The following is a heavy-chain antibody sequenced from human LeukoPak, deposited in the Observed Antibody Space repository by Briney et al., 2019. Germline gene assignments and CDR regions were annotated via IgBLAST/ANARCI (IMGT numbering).Heavy chain of an antibody. V-gene: IGHV3-21*01. J-gene: IGHJ4*02. Sequence: GGSLRLSCAASEFAFSSYSMNWFRQAPGKGLEWVASITSGSKYIFYADPVRGRFTISRDNAENSLFLHMKSLRADDTGVYFCARDEETVAGLNGFDLWGQGTLVT. CDR1: EFAFSSYS. D-gene: IGHD6-19*01. CDR3: ARDEETVAGLNGFDL. CDR2: ITSGSKYI.